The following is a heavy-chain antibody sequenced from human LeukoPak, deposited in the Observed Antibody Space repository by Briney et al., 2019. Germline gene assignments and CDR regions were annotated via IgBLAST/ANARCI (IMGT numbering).Heavy chain of an antibody. CDR2: ISGSGGST. CDR1: GFTFSSYA. J-gene: IGHJ4*02. V-gene: IGHV3-23*01. D-gene: IGHD3-3*01. Sequence: GGSLRLSCAASGFTFSSYAMSWVRQAPGKGLEWVSAISGSGGSTYYADSVKGRFTISRDNSKNTLYLQMNSLRAEDTAVYYCAKDGGTIFGVVINEGEDYWGQGTLVTVSS. CDR3: AKDGGTIFGVVINEGEDY.